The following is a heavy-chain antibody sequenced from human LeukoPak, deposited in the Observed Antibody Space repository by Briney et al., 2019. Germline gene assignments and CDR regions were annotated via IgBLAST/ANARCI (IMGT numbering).Heavy chain of an antibody. D-gene: IGHD1-26*01. Sequence: ASVKVSCKASGYTFTSYYMHWVRQAPGQGLEWMGIINPSGGSTSYAQKFQGRVTMTRDMSTSTVYMELSSLRSEDTAVYYCARDRGATVWYFDLWGRGTLVTVSS. J-gene: IGHJ2*01. V-gene: IGHV1-46*01. CDR1: GYTFTSYY. CDR2: INPSGGST. CDR3: ARDRGATVWYFDL.